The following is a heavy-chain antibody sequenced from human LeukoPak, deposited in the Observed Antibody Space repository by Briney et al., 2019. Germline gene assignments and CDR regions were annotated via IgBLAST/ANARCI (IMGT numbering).Heavy chain of an antibody. V-gene: IGHV4-34*01. CDR2: INHSGST. J-gene: IGHJ4*02. CDR3: ARGLSRLPSGGY. Sequence: SETLSLTCAVYGGSFSGYYWSWIRQPPGKGLEWIGEINHSGSTNYNPSLKSRVTISVDTSKNQFSLKLNSVTAADTGVYYCARGLSRLPSGGYWGQGTLVTVSS. CDR1: GGSFSGYY. D-gene: IGHD5-12*01.